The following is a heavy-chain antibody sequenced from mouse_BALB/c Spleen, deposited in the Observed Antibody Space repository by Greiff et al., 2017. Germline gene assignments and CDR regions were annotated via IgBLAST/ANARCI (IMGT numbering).Heavy chain of an antibody. V-gene: IGHV2-9*02. CDR1: GFSLTSYG. J-gene: IGHJ4*01. Sequence: VKLQESGPGLVAPSQSLSITCTVSGFSLTSYGVHWVRQPPGKGLEWLGVIWAGGSTNYNSALMSRLSISKDNSKSQVFLKMNSLQADDTAIYYCARNYGPHYYAMDYWGQGTSVTVSS. CDR2: IWAGGST. D-gene: IGHD1-2*01. CDR3: ARNYGPHYYAMDY.